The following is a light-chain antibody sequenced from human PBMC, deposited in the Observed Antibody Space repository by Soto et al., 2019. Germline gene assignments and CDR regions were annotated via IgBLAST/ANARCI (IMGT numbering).Light chain of an antibody. CDR3: QQSYSSPRK. CDR2: ETS. V-gene: IGKV1-39*01. Sequence: DIQMTQSPSSLSASIGDRVSISCRASQSISDHLNWYQQKPGKAPKLLIYETSNLQSGVPSRFSGSGSAAEFSLTINSLQPEDFATYYCQQSYSSPRKFGQGTKADI. CDR1: QSISDH. J-gene: IGKJ1*01.